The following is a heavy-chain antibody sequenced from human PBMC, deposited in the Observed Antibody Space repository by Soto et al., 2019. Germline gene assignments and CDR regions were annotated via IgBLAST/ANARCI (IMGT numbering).Heavy chain of an antibody. CDR1: GYSFTSYW. CDR3: ARHLTYSSGWYIRYYYGMDV. J-gene: IGHJ6*02. CDR2: IYPGDSDT. V-gene: IGHV5-51*01. Sequence: PGESLRISCQGSGYSFTSYWIGWVRQMPGKGLEWMGNIYPGDSDTRYSPSFQGQVTISADKSISTAYLQWSSLKASDTAMYYCARHLTYSSGWYIRYYYGMDVWGQGTTVTVSS. D-gene: IGHD6-19*01.